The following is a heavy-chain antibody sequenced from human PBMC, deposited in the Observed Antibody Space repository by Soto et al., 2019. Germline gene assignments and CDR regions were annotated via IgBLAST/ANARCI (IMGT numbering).Heavy chain of an antibody. V-gene: IGHV2-5*02. CDR3: AHTQVWFGELSDAFDI. CDR2: IYWDDDK. Sequence: QITLKESGPTLVKPTQTLTLTYTFSGFSLSTRGVGVGWIRQPPGKALEWLALIYWDDDKRYSPSLKSRLTITKDTSKNQVVLTMTNMDPVDTATYYCAHTQVWFGELSDAFDIWGQGTMVTVSS. D-gene: IGHD3-10*01. J-gene: IGHJ3*02. CDR1: GFSLSTRGVG.